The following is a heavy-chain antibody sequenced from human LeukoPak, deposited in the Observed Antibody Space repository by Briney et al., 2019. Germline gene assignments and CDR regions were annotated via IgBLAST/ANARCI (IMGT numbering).Heavy chain of an antibody. CDR2: ISGSGGST. D-gene: IGHD1-26*01. Sequence: PGGSLRLSCAASGFTFSGYAMSWVRQAPGKGLEWVSAISGSGGSTYYADSVKGRFTISGGNSKNTLYLQMNSLRAEDTAVYYCAEDGSGSYFYYYYYMDVWGKGTTVTVSS. CDR3: AEDGSGSYFYYYYYMDV. J-gene: IGHJ6*03. V-gene: IGHV3-23*01. CDR1: GFTFSGYA.